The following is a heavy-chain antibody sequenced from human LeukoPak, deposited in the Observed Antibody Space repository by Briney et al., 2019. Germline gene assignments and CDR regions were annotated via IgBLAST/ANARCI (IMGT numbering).Heavy chain of an antibody. CDR2: IYHSGST. Sequence: PSETLSLTCGVSGGSFSGYYWGWIRQPPGKGLEWIGSIYHSGSTYYNPSLKSRVTISVDTSKNQFSLKLSSVTAADTAVYYCARAIGIAGTNWFDPWGQGTLVTVSS. CDR3: ARAIGIAGTNWFDP. V-gene: IGHV4-38-2*01. CDR1: GGSFSGYY. D-gene: IGHD6-13*01. J-gene: IGHJ5*02.